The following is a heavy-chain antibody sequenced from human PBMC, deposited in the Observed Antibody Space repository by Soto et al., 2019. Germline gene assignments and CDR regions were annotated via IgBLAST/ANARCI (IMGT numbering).Heavy chain of an antibody. V-gene: IGHV4-30-2*01. J-gene: IGHJ5*02. Sequence: SETLSLTCAISGAPITCGDYSWNWIRQPPGKGLEWIGYIFHGGSTYYNPSLRSRVTISVDRSRTQFSLKMSSVTAADTAVYYCARGRVVVPAAVMFNCLDPWGQGALVTVSS. D-gene: IGHD2-2*01. CDR2: IFHGGST. CDR1: GAPITCGDYS. CDR3: ARGRVVVPAAVMFNCLDP.